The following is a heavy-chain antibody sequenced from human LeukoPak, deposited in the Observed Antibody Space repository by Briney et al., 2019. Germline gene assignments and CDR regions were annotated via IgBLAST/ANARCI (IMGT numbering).Heavy chain of an antibody. CDR2: IRYDGNKK. CDR1: GFSFSSYG. Sequence: PGGSLRLSCAASGFSFSSYGMHWVRQAPGKGLEWVAFIRYDGNKKYYADSVKGRFTISRDNSKNSLYLQMNSLRTEDTALYYCAKGKNTGSYLSHVDYWGQGTLVTVSS. CDR3: AKGKNTGSYLSHVDY. D-gene: IGHD3-10*01. V-gene: IGHV3-30*02. J-gene: IGHJ4*02.